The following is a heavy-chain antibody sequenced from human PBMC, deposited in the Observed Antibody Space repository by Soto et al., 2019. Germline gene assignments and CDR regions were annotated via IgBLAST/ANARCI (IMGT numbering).Heavy chain of an antibody. CDR2: IIPILGIA. V-gene: IGHV1-69*02. CDR1: GDTFSSYT. CDR3: ASFSGGSYNTDY. D-gene: IGHD2-15*01. Sequence: SVKVSCKASGDTFSSYTISWVRQAPGQGLEWMGRIIPILGIANYAQKFQGRVTITADKSTSTAYMELSSLRPEDTAVYYCASFSGGSYNTDYWGQGTLVTVSS. J-gene: IGHJ4*02.